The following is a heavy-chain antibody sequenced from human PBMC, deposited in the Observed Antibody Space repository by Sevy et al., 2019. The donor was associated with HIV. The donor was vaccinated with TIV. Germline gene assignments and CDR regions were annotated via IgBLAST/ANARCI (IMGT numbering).Heavy chain of an antibody. J-gene: IGHJ4*02. Sequence: GGSLRLSCAATGFTFSNYAMHWVRQAPGKGMEWVAIIWSDGAYQYQGDSVKGRFTNSRDNSKNTLYLQMNNVRVEDTAVYYCARGGYYYDNAAYYALDSWGQGTLVTVSS. V-gene: IGHV3-33*01. D-gene: IGHD3-22*01. CDR3: ARGGYYYDNAAYYALDS. CDR1: GFTFSNYA. CDR2: IWSDGAYQ.